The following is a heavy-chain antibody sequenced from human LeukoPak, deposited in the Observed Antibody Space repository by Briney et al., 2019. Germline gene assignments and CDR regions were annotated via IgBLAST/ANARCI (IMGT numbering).Heavy chain of an antibody. CDR1: GGTFSSYA. Sequence: ASVKVSCKASGGTFSSYAISWVRQAPGQGLEWMGGIIPIFGTANYAQKFQGRVTITRNTSISTAYMELSSLRSEDTAVYYCARAERTDYYDSSGQLDYWGQGTLVTVSS. CDR3: ARAERTDYYDSSGQLDY. V-gene: IGHV1-69*05. CDR2: IIPIFGTA. D-gene: IGHD3-22*01. J-gene: IGHJ4*02.